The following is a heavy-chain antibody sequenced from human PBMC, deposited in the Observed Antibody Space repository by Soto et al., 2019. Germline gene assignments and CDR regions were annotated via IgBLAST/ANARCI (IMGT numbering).Heavy chain of an antibody. V-gene: IGHV3-48*02. CDR1: GFTFSSYS. CDR2: ISSSSSTI. Sequence: EVQLVESGGGLVQPGGSLRLSCAASGFTFSSYSMNWVRQAPGKGLEWVSYISSSSSTIYYADSVKGRFTISGDNAKNSLYLQMNSLIDEDTAVYYCARLIAAAGTNWFDPWGQGTLVTVSS. D-gene: IGHD6-13*01. CDR3: ARLIAAAGTNWFDP. J-gene: IGHJ5*02.